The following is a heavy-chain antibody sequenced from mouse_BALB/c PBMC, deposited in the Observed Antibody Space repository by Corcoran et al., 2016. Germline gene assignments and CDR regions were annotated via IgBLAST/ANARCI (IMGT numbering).Heavy chain of an antibody. CDR1: GYTFTSYV. CDR3: ASGLLLRSFDY. J-gene: IGHJ2*01. D-gene: IGHD1-1*01. Sequence: EVQLQQSGPELVKPGASVKMSCKASGYTFTSYVMHWVKQKPGQGLEWIGYINPYNDGTKYNEKFKGKSTLTSAKSSSTAYMELSSLTSEDSAVYYCASGLLLRSFDYWGQGTTLTVSS. V-gene: IGHV1S136*01. CDR2: INPYNDGT.